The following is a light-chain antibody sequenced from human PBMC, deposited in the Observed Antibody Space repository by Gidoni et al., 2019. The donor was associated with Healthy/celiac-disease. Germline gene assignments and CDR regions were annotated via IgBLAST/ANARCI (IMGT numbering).Light chain of an antibody. Sequence: EIVLTQSPATLSLSPGERATRSSRASQSVSSYVAWYQQKPGQAPRLLIYDASNRATGIPARFSGSGSGTDFTLTISSLEPEDFAVYYCQQRSNWPPITFGPGTRLEIK. CDR2: DAS. V-gene: IGKV3-11*01. J-gene: IGKJ5*01. CDR3: QQRSNWPPIT. CDR1: QSVSSY.